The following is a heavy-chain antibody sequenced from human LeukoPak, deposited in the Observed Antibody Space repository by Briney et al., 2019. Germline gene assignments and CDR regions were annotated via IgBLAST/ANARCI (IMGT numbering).Heavy chain of an antibody. Sequence: GGSLRLSCAASGFTFSNYWMNWVRQAPGKGLEWVAFIRYDGSNEYVDSVKGRFTISRDNSKNTLYLQMNSLKPEDTAVYYCANLARPLDYWGQGALVTVSS. D-gene: IGHD6-6*01. CDR2: IRYDGSNE. J-gene: IGHJ4*02. CDR1: GFTFSNYW. CDR3: ANLARPLDY. V-gene: IGHV3-30*02.